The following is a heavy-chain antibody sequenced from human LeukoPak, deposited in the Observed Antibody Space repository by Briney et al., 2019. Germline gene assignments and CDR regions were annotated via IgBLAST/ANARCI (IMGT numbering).Heavy chain of an antibody. CDR1: GFIFINYD. V-gene: IGHV3-30*18. CDR2: ISYDGNNQ. Sequence: PGGSLRLSCAASGFIFINYDMHWVRQAPGKGLEWVAIISYDGNNQYYGDSVKGRFTISRNNSKNTLYLQINSLRAEDTAIYYCAKDHYYGSGSPQYWGLGTLVTVSS. J-gene: IGHJ1*01. CDR3: AKDHYYGSGSPQY. D-gene: IGHD3-10*01.